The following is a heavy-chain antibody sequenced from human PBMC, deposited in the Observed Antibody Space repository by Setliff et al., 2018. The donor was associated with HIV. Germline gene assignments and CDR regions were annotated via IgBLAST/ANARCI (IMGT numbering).Heavy chain of an antibody. J-gene: IGHJ4*02. D-gene: IGHD5-12*01. V-gene: IGHV4-59*11. CDR2: IYYSGNS. CDR1: GGSISSHY. CDR3: ARRTNGYAALDY. Sequence: SETLSLTCTVSGGSISSHYWSWIRQPPGKGLEWIGYIYYSGNSNYNPSLKSRVTMSVDTSKTQVSLRLSSVTAADTAVYFCARRTNGYAALDYWGQGTLVTVSS.